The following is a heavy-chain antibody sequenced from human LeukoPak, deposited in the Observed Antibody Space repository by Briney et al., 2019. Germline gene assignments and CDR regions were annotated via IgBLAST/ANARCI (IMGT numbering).Heavy chain of an antibody. CDR2: ISAYNGNT. Sequence: ASVKVSFKASGYTFTIYGISWVRQAPGQGLEWMGWISAYNGNTNSAQKVQGRVTLTTDTSTSTAYMELRSLRSDDTAVYYCARQVDTSMALPDYWGQGTLVTVSS. V-gene: IGHV1-18*01. CDR1: GYTFTIYG. CDR3: ARQVDTSMALPDY. J-gene: IGHJ4*02. D-gene: IGHD5-18*01.